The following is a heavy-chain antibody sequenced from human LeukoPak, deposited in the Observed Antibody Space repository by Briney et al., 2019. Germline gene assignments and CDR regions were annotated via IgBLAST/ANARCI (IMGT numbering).Heavy chain of an antibody. CDR2: IIPIFGTA. CDR1: GGTFSSYA. J-gene: IGHJ2*01. V-gene: IGHV1-69*13. CDR3: ARTGSYGDNADWYFDL. D-gene: IGHD4-23*01. Sequence: SVKVSCKASGGTFSSYAISWVRQAPGQGLEWMGGIIPIFGTANYAQKFQGRVTITADESTSTAYMELSSLRSEDTAVYYCARTGSYGDNADWYFDLWGRGTLVTVSS.